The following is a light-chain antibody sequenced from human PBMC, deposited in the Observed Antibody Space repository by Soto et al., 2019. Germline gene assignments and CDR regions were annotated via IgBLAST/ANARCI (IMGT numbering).Light chain of an antibody. J-gene: IGKJ4*01. Sequence: DIQMTQSPSSLSASVGDRVTITCRASQSIATYLNWYQQKPGTAPYLLIFAASSLQSGVPSRFSGSGSGTDFTLTISSLQPEDFATYYCQQSLTTPPTFGGGTKVEFK. CDR2: AAS. V-gene: IGKV1-39*01. CDR3: QQSLTTPPT. CDR1: QSIATY.